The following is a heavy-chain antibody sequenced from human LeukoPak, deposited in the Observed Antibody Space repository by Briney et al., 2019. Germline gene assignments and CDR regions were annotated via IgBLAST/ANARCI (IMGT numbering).Heavy chain of an antibody. CDR1: GYTFTGYY. Sequence: ASVKVSCKASGYTFTGYYMHWVRQAPGQGLEWMGWINPNSGGTNYAQKFQGRVTMTRDTSISTAYMELSRLRSDDTAVYYCARDQLSRWPEYGMDVWGQGTTVTVSS. J-gene: IGHJ6*02. CDR2: INPNSGGT. V-gene: IGHV1-2*02. CDR3: ARDQLSRWPEYGMDV. D-gene: IGHD2-2*01.